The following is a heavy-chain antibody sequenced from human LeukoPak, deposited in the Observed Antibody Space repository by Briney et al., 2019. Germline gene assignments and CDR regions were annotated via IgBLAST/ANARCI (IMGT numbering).Heavy chain of an antibody. CDR2: ISSSSRTI. CDR1: GFTFSGFE. CDR3: ARKTDHQTGGDY. V-gene: IGHV3-48*03. J-gene: IGHJ4*02. D-gene: IGHD1-1*01. Sequence: RPGGSLRLSCAASGFTFSGFEMNWVRQAPGKGLEWVSHISSSSRTIYYADSVKGRFTISRDNSKNTLYLQMNSLRAEDTAVYYCARKTDHQTGGDYWGQGTLVTVSS.